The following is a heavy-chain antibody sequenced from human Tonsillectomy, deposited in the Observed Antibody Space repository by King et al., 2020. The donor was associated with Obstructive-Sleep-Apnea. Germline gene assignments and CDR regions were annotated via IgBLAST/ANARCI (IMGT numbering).Heavy chain of an antibody. CDR3: ARYVSSWTDYFDY. Sequence: VQLVESGVGLVKPGGSLRLSCAASGFTFSDNSMSWIRQAPGKGLEWVSYISSSGSTIYYADSVKGRFAISRDNAKNSLYLRMNSLRAEDTAVYYCARYVSSWTDYFDYWGQGTLVTVST. CDR1: GFTFSDNS. CDR2: ISSSGSTI. J-gene: IGHJ4*02. V-gene: IGHV3-11*01. D-gene: IGHD6-13*01.